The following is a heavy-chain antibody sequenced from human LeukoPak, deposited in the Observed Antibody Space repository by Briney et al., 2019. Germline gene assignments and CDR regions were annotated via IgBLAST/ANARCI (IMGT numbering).Heavy chain of an antibody. Sequence: PGGSLRLSCAASGFTFRDYSMIWVRQAPGKGLEWISDTSSNSDSINYADSVKGRFIISRNSAGDSLYLQMNSLRAEDTAVYYCAELGITMIGGVWGKGTTVTISS. CDR2: TSSNSDSI. V-gene: IGHV3-48*01. CDR3: AELGITMIGGV. CDR1: GFTFRDYS. D-gene: IGHD3-10*02. J-gene: IGHJ6*04.